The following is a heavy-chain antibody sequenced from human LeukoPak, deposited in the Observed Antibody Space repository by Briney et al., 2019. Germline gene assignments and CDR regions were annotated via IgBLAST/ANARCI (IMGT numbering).Heavy chain of an antibody. Sequence: SETLSLTCAVYGGSFSGYYWSWIRQPPGKGLEWIGEINHNGSTNCNPSLQSRVTISVDTSKNQFSLQLSSVAAADTAVYYCASLRYCRCTSCYAFDYWGQGTLVTVSS. J-gene: IGHJ4*02. D-gene: IGHD2-2*01. CDR3: ASLRYCRCTSCYAFDY. V-gene: IGHV4-34*01. CDR1: GGSFSGYY. CDR2: INHNGST.